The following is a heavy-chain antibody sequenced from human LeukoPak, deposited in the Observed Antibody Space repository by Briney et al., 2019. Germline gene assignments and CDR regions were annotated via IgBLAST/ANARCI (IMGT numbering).Heavy chain of an antibody. CDR1: GYSFTSYW. Sequence: GESLKISCKGSGYSFTSYWIGWVRQMPGKGLEWMGIIYPGDSDTRYSPSFQGQFTISADKSISTAYLQWSSLKASDTAMYYCARAYGSGSYYNWFDPWGQGTLVTVSS. V-gene: IGHV5-51*01. CDR2: IYPGDSDT. CDR3: ARAYGSGSYYNWFDP. J-gene: IGHJ5*02. D-gene: IGHD3-10*01.